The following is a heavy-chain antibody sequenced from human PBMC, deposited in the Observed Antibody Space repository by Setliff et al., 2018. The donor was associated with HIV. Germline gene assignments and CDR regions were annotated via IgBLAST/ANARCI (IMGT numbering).Heavy chain of an antibody. Sequence: PSETLSLTCTVSGGSISSYYWSWIRQPPGKGLEWIGYIYYSGSTNYNPSLKSRVTISVDTSKNQFSLKLSSVTAAATAVYYCARDCTYYYDSSGYYGHAFDIWGQGTMVTVSS. J-gene: IGHJ3*02. CDR1: GGSISSYY. V-gene: IGHV4-59*01. D-gene: IGHD3-22*01. CDR3: ARDCTYYYDSSGYYGHAFDI. CDR2: IYYSGST.